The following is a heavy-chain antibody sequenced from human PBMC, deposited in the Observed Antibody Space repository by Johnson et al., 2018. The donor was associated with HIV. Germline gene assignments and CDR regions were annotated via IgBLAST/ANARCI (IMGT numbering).Heavy chain of an antibody. J-gene: IGHJ3*02. CDR2: ISWNSGSI. Sequence: VQLVESGGGLVQPGRSLRLSCAASGFTFDDYAMHWVRQAPGKGLAWVSGISWNSGSIGYADSVKGPFTNSRDNAKNSLYLQMNSLRAEDTAVYYCAKDAAAAALRAFDNWGQGTMVTVSS. CDR1: GFTFDDYA. D-gene: IGHD6-13*01. CDR3: AKDAAAAALRAFDN. V-gene: IGHV3-9*01.